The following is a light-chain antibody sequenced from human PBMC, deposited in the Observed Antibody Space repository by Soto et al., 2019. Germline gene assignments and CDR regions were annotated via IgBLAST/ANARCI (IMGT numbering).Light chain of an antibody. Sequence: EIVMTQSPVTLSMSPGDGATLSCRASQGVSTYVSWYKQKPGLAPRLVIFDSSTRAAGIPARFSGSGSGTDLFLPISRLEPEDFAVHFCQQYCNSPPITFGQGTILEIK. J-gene: IGKJ5*01. V-gene: IGKV3D-20*01. CDR1: QGVSTY. CDR2: DSS. CDR3: QQYCNSPPIT.